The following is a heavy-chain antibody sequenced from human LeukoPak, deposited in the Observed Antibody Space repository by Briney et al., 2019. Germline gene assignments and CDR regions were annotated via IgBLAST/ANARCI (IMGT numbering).Heavy chain of an antibody. V-gene: IGHV5-51*01. Sequence: PGESLKISCKGSGYSFTSYWIGWVRQMPGKGLKWMGIIYAGDSDARYSPSFQGQVTISADKSISTAYLQWSSLKASDTAMYYCARRRDLYSGSYYPFDYWGQGTLVTVSS. CDR2: IYAGDSDA. CDR1: GYSFTSYW. J-gene: IGHJ4*02. D-gene: IGHD1-26*01. CDR3: ARRRDLYSGSYYPFDY.